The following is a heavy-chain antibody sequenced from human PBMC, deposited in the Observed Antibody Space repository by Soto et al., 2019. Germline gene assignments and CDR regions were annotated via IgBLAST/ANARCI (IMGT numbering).Heavy chain of an antibody. J-gene: IGHJ6*02. D-gene: IGHD6-13*01. CDR2: IIPIFGTA. Sequence: GASVKVSCKASGGTFSGYAISWVRQAPGQGLEWMGGIIPIFGTANYAQKFQGRVTITADESTSTAYMELSSLRSEDTAVYYCARAGNIAAAGTQHYYYGMDVWGQGTTVTVSS. CDR3: ARAGNIAAAGTQHYYYGMDV. V-gene: IGHV1-69*13. CDR1: GGTFSGYA.